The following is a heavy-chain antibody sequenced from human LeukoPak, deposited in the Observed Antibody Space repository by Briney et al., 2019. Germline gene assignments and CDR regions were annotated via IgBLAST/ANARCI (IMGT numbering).Heavy chain of an antibody. D-gene: IGHD6-6*01. CDR3: ARQYRGFYGLSSYYFDY. Sequence: PSETLSLTCTVSGGSISSSSYYWGWIRQPPGKGLEWIGSIYYSGSTYYNPSLKSRVTISVDTSKNQFSLKLSSVTAADTAVYYCARQYRGFYGLSSYYFDYWGQGTLVTVSS. CDR1: GGSISSSSYY. V-gene: IGHV4-39*01. CDR2: IYYSGST. J-gene: IGHJ4*02.